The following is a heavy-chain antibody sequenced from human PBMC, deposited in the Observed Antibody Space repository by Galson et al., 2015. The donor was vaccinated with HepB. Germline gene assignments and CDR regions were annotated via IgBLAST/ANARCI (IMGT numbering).Heavy chain of an antibody. D-gene: IGHD3-22*01. V-gene: IGHV4-39*07. CDR1: GGSISSSSYY. Sequence: ETLSLTCTVSGGSISSSSYYWGWIRQPPGKGLEWIGSIYYSGSTYYNPSLKSRVTISVDTSKNQFSLKLSSVTAADTAVYYCAREEITMIVDIWGQGTMVTVSS. J-gene: IGHJ3*02. CDR2: IYYSGST. CDR3: AREEITMIVDI.